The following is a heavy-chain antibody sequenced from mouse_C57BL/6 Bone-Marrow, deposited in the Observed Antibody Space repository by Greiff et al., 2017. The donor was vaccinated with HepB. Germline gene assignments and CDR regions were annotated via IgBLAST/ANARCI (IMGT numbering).Heavy chain of an antibody. Sequence: VQLQQSGAELVRPGTSVKVSCKASGYAFTNYLIEWVKQRPGQGLEWIGVINPGSGGTNYNEKFKGKATLTADKSSSTAYMQLSSLTSEDSAVYFCARERALSYYGSSFYYFDYWGQGTTLTVSS. D-gene: IGHD1-1*01. CDR2: INPGSGGT. CDR1: GYAFTNYL. V-gene: IGHV1-54*01. CDR3: ARERALSYYGSSFYYFDY. J-gene: IGHJ2*01.